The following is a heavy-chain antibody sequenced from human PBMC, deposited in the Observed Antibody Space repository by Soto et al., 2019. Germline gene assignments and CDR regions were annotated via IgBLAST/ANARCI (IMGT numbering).Heavy chain of an antibody. Sequence: GGSLRLSCVASGFTFSGYAMSWVRQAPGKGLQWVSAIRDTGGYTYYADSVKGRFTISRDNSKNTLYLQMNSLRVEDTALYYCARETYRGFYFDYWGQGTLVTVSS. CDR1: GFTFSGYA. CDR2: IRDTGGYT. V-gene: IGHV3-23*01. J-gene: IGHJ4*02. D-gene: IGHD4-4*01. CDR3: ARETYRGFYFDY.